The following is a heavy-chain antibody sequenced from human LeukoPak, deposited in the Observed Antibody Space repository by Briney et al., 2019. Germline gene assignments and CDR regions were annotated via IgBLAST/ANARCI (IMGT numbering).Heavy chain of an antibody. Sequence: PSQTLSLTCAISGDSVSSNSASWNWIRQSPSRGLEWLGRTYYRSKWRNDYAVSVKSRITISPDTSKNQFSLRLNSVTPEDTAVYYCARDDGYGGNSLSFDYWGQGTLVTVSS. D-gene: IGHD4-23*01. CDR3: ARDDGYGGNSLSFDY. J-gene: IGHJ4*02. CDR1: GDSVSSNSAS. V-gene: IGHV6-1*01. CDR2: TYYRSKWRN.